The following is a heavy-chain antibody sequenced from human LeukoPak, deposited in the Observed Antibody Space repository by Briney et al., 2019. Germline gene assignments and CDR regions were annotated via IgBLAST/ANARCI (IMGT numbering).Heavy chain of an antibody. Sequence: GGSLRLSCAASGFTFSSYAMSWVRQAPGKGPEWVSAISGSGGSTYYADSVKGRFTISRDNSKNTLYLQMNSLRAEDTAVYYCAKGQLLWFGELSSFDYWGQGTLVTVSS. J-gene: IGHJ4*02. D-gene: IGHD3-10*01. CDR1: GFTFSSYA. V-gene: IGHV3-23*01. CDR3: AKGQLLWFGELSSFDY. CDR2: ISGSGGST.